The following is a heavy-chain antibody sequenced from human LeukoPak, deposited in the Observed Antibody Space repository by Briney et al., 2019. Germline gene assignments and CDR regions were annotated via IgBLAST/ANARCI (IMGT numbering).Heavy chain of an antibody. Sequence: PGGSLRLSCVASGFTFSGYSMNWVRQVPGKGLEWLSYITGESDIIYYADSVRGRFTISRDNVKNSLFLQMNSLRVDDTAIYYCARDFLLGAFGGFDCWGQGTLVTVSS. CDR3: ARDFLLGAFGGFDC. CDR1: GFTFSGYS. J-gene: IGHJ4*02. D-gene: IGHD1-26*01. V-gene: IGHV3-48*01. CDR2: ITGESDII.